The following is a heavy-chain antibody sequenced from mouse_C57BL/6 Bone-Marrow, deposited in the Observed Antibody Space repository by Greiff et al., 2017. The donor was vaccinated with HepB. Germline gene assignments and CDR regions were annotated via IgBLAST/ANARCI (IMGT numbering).Heavy chain of an antibody. Sequence: EVHLVESGGGLVKPGGSLKLSCAASGFTFSDYGMHWVRQAPEKGLEWVAYISSGSSTIYYADTVKGRFTISRDNAKNTLFLQMTSLRSEDTAMYYCARRSFITTVVAPYFDYWGQGTTLTVSS. D-gene: IGHD1-1*01. V-gene: IGHV5-17*01. CDR3: ARRSFITTVVAPYFDY. CDR2: ISSGSSTI. CDR1: GFTFSDYG. J-gene: IGHJ2*01.